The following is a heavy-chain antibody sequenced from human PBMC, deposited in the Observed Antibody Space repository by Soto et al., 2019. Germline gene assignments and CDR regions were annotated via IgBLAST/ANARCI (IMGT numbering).Heavy chain of an antibody. CDR1: GFTFGDYA. D-gene: IGHD3-10*01. Sequence: GGSLRLSCTASGFTFGDYAMSWFRQAPGKGLEWVGFIRSKAYGGTTEYAASVKGRFTISRADSKSIAYLQMNSLKTEDTAVYSCTRGGISQYYGLDFRGQGTAVTVSS. CDR3: TRGGISQYYGLDF. CDR2: IRSKAYGGTT. J-gene: IGHJ6*01. V-gene: IGHV3-49*03.